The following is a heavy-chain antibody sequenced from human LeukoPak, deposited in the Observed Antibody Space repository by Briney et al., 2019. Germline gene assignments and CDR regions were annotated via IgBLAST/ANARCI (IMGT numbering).Heavy chain of an antibody. J-gene: IGHJ3*02. D-gene: IGHD2-8*01. V-gene: IGHV1-46*01. Sequence: GASVKVSCKASGYTFTRLYMNWVRQAPGQGLEWMGKINPSSGGTGYAQKFQGRVTMTRDTSTSTVYMELTSLRSEDTAVYYCARDGLYCTNGVCSSDIWGQGTLVTVSS. CDR1: GYTFTRLY. CDR2: INPSSGGT. CDR3: ARDGLYCTNGVCSSDI.